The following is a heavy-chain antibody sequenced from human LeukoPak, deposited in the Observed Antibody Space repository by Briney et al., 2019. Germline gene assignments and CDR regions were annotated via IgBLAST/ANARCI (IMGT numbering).Heavy chain of an antibody. D-gene: IGHD4-17*01. V-gene: IGHV4-59*11. Sequence: SETLSLTCSISGSSITTHYWTWIRQPPGKGLEWIGYVLYSGITNYNPSLRGRITISVDTSQNQFSLSLRSVTAADTAVYYCARDLTTVTKGFDLWGQGTMVTVSS. J-gene: IGHJ3*01. CDR1: GSSITTHY. CDR3: ARDLTTVTKGFDL. CDR2: VLYSGIT.